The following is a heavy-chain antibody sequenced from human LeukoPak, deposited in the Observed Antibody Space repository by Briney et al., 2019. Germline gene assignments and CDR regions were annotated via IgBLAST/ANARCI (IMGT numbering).Heavy chain of an antibody. Sequence: SGGSLRLSCAASGFSLSNYDMHWVRQAPGKGLEWVAVIWYDGSNKYYADTVKGRFTISRDNSKTTLYLQMNSLRVEDTAVYYCARGDPTVTTKQNFDYWGQGALVTVSS. J-gene: IGHJ4*02. CDR1: GFSLSNYD. D-gene: IGHD4-17*01. CDR3: ARGDPTVTTKQNFDY. V-gene: IGHV3-33*01. CDR2: IWYDGSNK.